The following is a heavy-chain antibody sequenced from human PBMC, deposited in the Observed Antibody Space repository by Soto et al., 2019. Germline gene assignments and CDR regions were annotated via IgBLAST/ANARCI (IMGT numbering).Heavy chain of an antibody. CDR3: AKDQRYNFPGYYYGMDV. CDR2: LSSDGSNE. J-gene: IGHJ6*02. Sequence: QVQLVESGGGVVQPGRSLRLSCAVSGFDVSDYAVHWVRQAPGKGLEWVAVLSSDGSNEHYADSVKGRFAVSRDKAKNTLYLQMNSLRREDTAVYYCAKDQRYNFPGYYYGMDVWGQGTAVTVSS. V-gene: IGHV3-30*18. D-gene: IGHD1-1*01. CDR1: GFDVSDYA.